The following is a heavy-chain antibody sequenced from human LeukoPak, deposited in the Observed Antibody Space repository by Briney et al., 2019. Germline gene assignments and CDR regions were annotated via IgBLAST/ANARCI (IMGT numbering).Heavy chain of an antibody. CDR2: IYYSGST. J-gene: IGHJ4*02. Sequence: NSSETLSLTCTVSGGSISSYYWSWIRQPPGKGLEWIGYIYYSGSTNYNPSLKSRVTISVDTSKNQFSLKLSSVTAADTAVYYCARGRNYGGNSADFDYWGQGTLVTVSS. V-gene: IGHV4-59*12. CDR3: ARGRNYGGNSADFDY. D-gene: IGHD4-23*01. CDR1: GGSISSYY.